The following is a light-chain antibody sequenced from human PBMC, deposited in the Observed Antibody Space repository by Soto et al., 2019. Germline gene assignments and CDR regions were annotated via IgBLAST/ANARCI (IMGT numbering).Light chain of an antibody. CDR1: QSISSY. V-gene: IGKV1-39*01. J-gene: IGKJ1*01. CDR2: DAS. Sequence: DLQMTQSPSSLSASLGDRVTITCRASQSISSYLNWYQQKPGKAPKLLIYDASSLESGVPSRFSGSGSGTEFTLTISSLQPDDFATYYCQQWGTCGQGTKVDIK. CDR3: QQWGT.